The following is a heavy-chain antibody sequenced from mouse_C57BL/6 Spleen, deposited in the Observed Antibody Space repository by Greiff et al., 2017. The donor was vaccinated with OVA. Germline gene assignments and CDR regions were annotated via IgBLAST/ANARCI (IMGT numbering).Heavy chain of an antibody. D-gene: IGHD1-1*02. CDR3: ASHGNCCGSYVYFDV. Sequence: EVKLVESGGGLVQPGESLKLSCESTEYEFTSHDMSWVRQTPEKRLELVAAINRDGGSTYYHETMEGRFIITRDNTKKTVYLQMSSLTSEDTALYDSASHGNCCGSYVYFDVWGTGTTVTVSS. CDR2: INRDGGST. CDR1: EYEFTSHD. J-gene: IGHJ1*03. V-gene: IGHV5-2*01.